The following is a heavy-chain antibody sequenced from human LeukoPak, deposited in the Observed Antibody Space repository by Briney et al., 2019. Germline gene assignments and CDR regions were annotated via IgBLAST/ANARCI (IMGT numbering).Heavy chain of an antibody. CDR3: ARESGYCSGGSCYSERGFDY. Sequence: SETLSLTCAVYGGSFSGYYWSWIRQPPGKGLEWIGEINHSGSTNYNPSLKSRVTISADTSKNQFSLKLSSVTAADTAVYYCARESGYCSGGSCYSERGFDYWGQGTLVTVSS. CDR1: GGSFSGYY. V-gene: IGHV4-34*01. D-gene: IGHD2-15*01. CDR2: INHSGST. J-gene: IGHJ4*02.